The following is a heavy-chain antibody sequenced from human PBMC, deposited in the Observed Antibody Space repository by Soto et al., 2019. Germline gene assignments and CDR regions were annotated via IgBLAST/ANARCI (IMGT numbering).Heavy chain of an antibody. CDR2: IIPIPDIT. J-gene: IGHJ3*01. Sequence: QVQLVQSGAEVRKPGSSVKVSCKAPGGTFSTYIISWVRQAPGQGLEWMGRIIPIPDITNYAQKLQGRVTVTADRSTSTAYMELTSLKSEATAVYSCARDRITTRGDAFDLWGQGTMVNVSS. CDR1: GGTFSTYI. D-gene: IGHD3-3*01. V-gene: IGHV1-69*08. CDR3: ARDRITTRGDAFDL.